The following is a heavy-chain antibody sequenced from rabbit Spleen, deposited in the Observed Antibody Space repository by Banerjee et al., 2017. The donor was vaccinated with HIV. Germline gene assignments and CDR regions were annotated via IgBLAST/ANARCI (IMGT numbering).Heavy chain of an antibody. CDR2: IFGGSGGST. V-gene: IGHV1S40*01. J-gene: IGHJ6*01. Sequence: QSLEESGGGLVQPEGSLTLTCTASGFSFSSSYYMCWVRQAPVKGLECIACIFGGSGGSTWYASWAKGRFTISKTSSTTVTLQMTSLTVADTATYFCARDTGTSFSTYGMDLWGPGTLVTVS. CDR1: GFSFSSSYY. CDR3: ARDTGTSFSTYGMDL. D-gene: IGHD7-1*01.